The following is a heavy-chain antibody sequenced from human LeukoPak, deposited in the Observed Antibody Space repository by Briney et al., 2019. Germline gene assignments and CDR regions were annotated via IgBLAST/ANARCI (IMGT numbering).Heavy chain of an antibody. CDR3: ARVTHSSSWYGYRY. Sequence: SVGSLGGSCGAAVYPLSSYWMCWDRQAPGKWVPRAANIKQDGSEKYYVDSVKGRFTISRDNAKNSLYLQMNSLRAEDTAVYYCARVTHSSSWYGYRYWGQGTLVTVSS. J-gene: IGHJ4*02. CDR1: VYPLSSYW. V-gene: IGHV3-7*01. D-gene: IGHD6-13*01. CDR2: IKQDGSEK.